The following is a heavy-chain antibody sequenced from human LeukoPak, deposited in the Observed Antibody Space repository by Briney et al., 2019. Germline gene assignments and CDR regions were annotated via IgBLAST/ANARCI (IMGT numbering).Heavy chain of an antibody. V-gene: IGHV3-30*02. CDR1: GFTFSSYG. CDR3: AKKDFWSGYYGSS. J-gene: IGHJ5*02. CDR2: IRYDGSNK. D-gene: IGHD3-3*01. Sequence: GGSLRLSCAASGFTFSSYGMHWVRQAPGKGLELVAFIRYDGSNKYYADSVKGRFTISTDNSKNTLYLQMNSLRAEDTAVYYCAKKDFWSGYYGSSWGQGTLVTVSS.